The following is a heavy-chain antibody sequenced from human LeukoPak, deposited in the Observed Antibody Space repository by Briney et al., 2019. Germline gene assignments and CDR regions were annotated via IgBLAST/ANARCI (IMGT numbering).Heavy chain of an antibody. Sequence: GESLKISCKGSGYSFTNYWIGWVRQMPGKGLEWMGIIYPDDSETRYSPSFQGQVTISADKSINTAYLQWSSLKASDTAMYYCATRYSSGWSTDWGQGTLVTVSS. J-gene: IGHJ4*02. CDR2: IYPDDSET. CDR1: GYSFTNYW. CDR3: ATRYSSGWSTD. V-gene: IGHV5-51*01. D-gene: IGHD6-19*01.